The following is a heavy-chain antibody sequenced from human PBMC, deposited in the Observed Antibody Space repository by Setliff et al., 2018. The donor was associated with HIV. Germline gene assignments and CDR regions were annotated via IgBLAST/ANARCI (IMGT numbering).Heavy chain of an antibody. CDR3: ARDRYTWNYGKNYMDV. CDR2: INHSGST. Sequence: PSETLSLTCAVYGGSFSGYYWSWIRQPPGKGLEWIGAINHSGSTNYNPSLKGRVTISVDTSKNQFSLKLSSVTAADTAVYYCARDRYTWNYGKNYMDVWGKGTTVTVSS. CDR1: GGSFSGYY. V-gene: IGHV4-34*01. D-gene: IGHD1-7*01. J-gene: IGHJ6*03.